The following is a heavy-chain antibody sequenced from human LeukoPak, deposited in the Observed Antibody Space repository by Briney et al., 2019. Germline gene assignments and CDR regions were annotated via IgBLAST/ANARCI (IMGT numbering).Heavy chain of an antibody. CDR1: GYTFIGYY. D-gene: IGHD2-15*01. J-gene: IGHJ5*02. CDR2: INTNTGNP. Sequence: ASVKVSCKASGYTFIGYYMYWVRQAPGQGLEWMGWINTNTGNPTYAQGFTGRFVFSLDTSVSTAYLQISSLKAEDTAVYYCAKRSHCSGGSCYEPYWFDPWGQGTLVTVSS. CDR3: AKRSHCSGGSCYEPYWFDP. V-gene: IGHV7-4-1*02.